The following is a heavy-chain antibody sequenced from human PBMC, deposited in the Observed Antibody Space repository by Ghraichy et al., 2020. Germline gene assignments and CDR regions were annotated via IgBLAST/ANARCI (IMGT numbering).Heavy chain of an antibody. J-gene: IGHJ6*02. Sequence: GGSLRLSCAASGFTFSDYYMSWIRQAPGKGLEWVSYISSSGSTIYYADSVKGRFTISRDNAKNSLYLQMNSLRADDTAVYYCARDEKDGSGWYYYYYGMDVWGQGTTVTVSS. CDR1: GFTFSDYY. D-gene: IGHD6-19*01. CDR3: ARDEKDGSGWYYYYYGMDV. CDR2: ISSSGSTI. V-gene: IGHV3-11*01.